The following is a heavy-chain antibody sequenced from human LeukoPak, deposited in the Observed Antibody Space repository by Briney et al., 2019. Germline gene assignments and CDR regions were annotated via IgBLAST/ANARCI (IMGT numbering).Heavy chain of an antibody. Sequence: GGSLRLSCAASGFTFSSYEMIWVRQAPGTGLGWVSYISSSGSTIYYADSVKGRFTISRDNAKNSLYLQMNSLRAEDTAVYYCARVWRIVARHGTFDIWGQGTMVTVSS. CDR2: ISSSGSTI. J-gene: IGHJ3*02. V-gene: IGHV3-48*03. CDR3: ARVWRIVARHGTFDI. D-gene: IGHD6-6*01. CDR1: GFTFSSYE.